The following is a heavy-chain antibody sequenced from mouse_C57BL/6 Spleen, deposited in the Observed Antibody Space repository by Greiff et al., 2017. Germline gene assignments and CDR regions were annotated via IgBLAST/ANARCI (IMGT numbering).Heavy chain of an antibody. J-gene: IGHJ1*03. V-gene: IGHV1-74*01. Sequence: QVQLQQPGAELVKPGASVKVSCTASGYTFTSYWMHWVKQRPGQSLEWIGRIHPYDSDTNYPQNFKGKATLTGDKSSSKAYMQLSGLTSEDSAVYYGATGGYNGSSYWYFDVWGTGTTVTVSS. D-gene: IGHD1-1*01. CDR3: ATGGYNGSSYWYFDV. CDR2: IHPYDSDT. CDR1: GYTFTSYW.